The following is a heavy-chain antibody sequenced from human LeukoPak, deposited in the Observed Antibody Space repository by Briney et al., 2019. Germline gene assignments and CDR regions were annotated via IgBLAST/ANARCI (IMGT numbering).Heavy chain of an antibody. CDR2: ISGSGDKT. Sequence: GSLRLSCAASGFSLSTYALSWVRQAPGGGLEWFAAISGSGDKTYHADSVKGRFTISKDNSENRLSLQMDSLRAEDTAVYFCAKDTTAWWYHRAYMNVWGKGTTVTVSS. D-gene: IGHD2-15*01. CDR3: AKDTTAWWYHRAYMNV. CDR1: GFSLSTYA. J-gene: IGHJ6*03. V-gene: IGHV3-23*01.